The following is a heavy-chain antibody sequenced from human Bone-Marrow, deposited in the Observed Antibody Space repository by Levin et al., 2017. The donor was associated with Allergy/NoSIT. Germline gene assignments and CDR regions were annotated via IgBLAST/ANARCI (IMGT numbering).Heavy chain of an antibody. CDR1: GGSISSGGYS. D-gene: IGHD2-15*01. J-gene: IGHJ4*02. V-gene: IGHV4-30-2*01. Sequence: SETLSLTCAVSGGSISSGGYSWSWIRQPPGTGLEWIGYIYHSGSTYYNPSLKSRVTISVDRSKNQFSLKLSSVTAADTAVYYCARDGEDTPFDYWGQGTLVTVSS. CDR3: ARDGEDTPFDY. CDR2: IYHSGST.